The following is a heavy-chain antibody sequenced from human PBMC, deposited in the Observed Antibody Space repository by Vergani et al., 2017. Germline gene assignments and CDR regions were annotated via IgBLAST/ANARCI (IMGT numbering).Heavy chain of an antibody. J-gene: IGHJ1*01. Sequence: QVQLVESGGGVVQPGRSLRLSCAASGFTFNQYGLHWVRPAPGKGLEWVAVTWYDGNNKQYADSVKGRFTISRDNSKSTMYLQMNSLRDDDTGGYYCASKSCGTPGCQIGYFREWGQGTLVTVSS. CDR1: GFTFNQYG. CDR2: TWYDGNNK. CDR3: ASKSCGTPGCQIGYFRE. V-gene: IGHV3-33*01. D-gene: IGHD1-1*01.